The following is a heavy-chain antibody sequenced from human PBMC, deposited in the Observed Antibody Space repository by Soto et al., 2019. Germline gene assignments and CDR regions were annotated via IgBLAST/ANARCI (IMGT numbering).Heavy chain of an antibody. Sequence: EVQLVESGGGLVKPGGSLRLSCAASGFTFSNAWMSWVRQAPGKGLEWVDRIKSKNDGGTTDDAAPAKGRFTISRDDSKNMLYLQMNSLKTEDTAVYYCFTDRTSSPVDHWGQGTLVTVSS. CDR3: FTDRTSSPVDH. J-gene: IGHJ4*02. V-gene: IGHV3-15*01. CDR2: IKSKNDGGTT. CDR1: GFTFSNAW. D-gene: IGHD2-2*01.